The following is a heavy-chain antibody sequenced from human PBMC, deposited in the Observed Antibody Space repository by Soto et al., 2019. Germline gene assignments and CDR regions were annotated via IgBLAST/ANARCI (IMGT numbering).Heavy chain of an antibody. Sequence: QVQLVESGGGVVQPGRSLRLSCAASGFTFGSYAIHWVRQAPGKGLEWVAVISYDGINKYYGDSVKGRFTISRDNSKNTVYLQMNSLRAEDTALYYCAKDHNDILTGYAPFDHWGQGTLVTVSS. CDR2: ISYDGINK. CDR3: AKDHNDILTGYAPFDH. D-gene: IGHD3-9*01. J-gene: IGHJ4*02. CDR1: GFTFGSYA. V-gene: IGHV3-30*18.